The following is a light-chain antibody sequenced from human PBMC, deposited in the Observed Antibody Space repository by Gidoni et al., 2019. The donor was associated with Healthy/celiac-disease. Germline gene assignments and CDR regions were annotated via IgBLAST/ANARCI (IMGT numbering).Light chain of an antibody. V-gene: IGKV1-9*01. CDR2: AAS. Sequence: DIQFTQSPSFLSASVGDRLTITCRASQDISSYLAWYQQKPGKAPKLLIYAASTLQSGVPSRFSGSGSGTEFTLTISSLQPEDVATYYCQQLNSYPLTFGGGTKVEIK. J-gene: IGKJ4*01. CDR1: QDISSY. CDR3: QQLNSYPLT.